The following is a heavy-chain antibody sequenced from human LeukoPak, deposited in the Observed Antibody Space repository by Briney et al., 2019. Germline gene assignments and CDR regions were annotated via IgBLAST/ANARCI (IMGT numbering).Heavy chain of an antibody. V-gene: IGHV1-8*01. D-gene: IGHD4-11*01. CDR3: ARGRLYYYGMDV. Sequence: EASVKVSCKASGYTLTSYDINWVRQATGQGLEWMGWMNPNSGNTGYAQKFQGRVTMTRNTSISTAYMELSSLRSEDTAVYYCARGRLYYYGMDVWGQGTTVTVSS. CDR2: MNPNSGNT. CDR1: GYTLTSYD. J-gene: IGHJ6*02.